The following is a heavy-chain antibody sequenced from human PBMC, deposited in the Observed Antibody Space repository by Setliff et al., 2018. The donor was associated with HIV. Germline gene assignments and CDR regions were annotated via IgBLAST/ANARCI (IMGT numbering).Heavy chain of an antibody. Sequence: GGSLRLSCVASRFTFNDYWMSWVRRAPGKGLEWVANIDREGSETNYVDSVKGRFTIFRDNAKSSMYLQMNSLRAEDTAIYYCARKFRPGHGVDVWGQGTTVTVSS. CDR1: RFTFNDYW. CDR2: IDREGSET. J-gene: IGHJ6*02. D-gene: IGHD3-10*01. CDR3: ARKFRPGHGVDV. V-gene: IGHV3-7*01.